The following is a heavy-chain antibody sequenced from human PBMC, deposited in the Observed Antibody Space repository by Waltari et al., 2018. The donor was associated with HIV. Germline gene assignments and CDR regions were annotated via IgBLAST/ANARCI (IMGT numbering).Heavy chain of an antibody. Sequence: QVQLVQSGAEMKMSESSVKVSCKASGGGFGSYTNSLVRPAPGQGLEWMGGISPKFGATHFAQKFQGRVTISADESTSTVYLELTSLRSDDTAVYYCARGGCSGRTCYSKSFDLWGQGTKVTVSS. CDR2: ISPKFGAT. D-gene: IGHD2-15*01. CDR1: GGGFGSYT. CDR3: ARGGCSGRTCYSKSFDL. V-gene: IGHV1-69*01. J-gene: IGHJ3*01.